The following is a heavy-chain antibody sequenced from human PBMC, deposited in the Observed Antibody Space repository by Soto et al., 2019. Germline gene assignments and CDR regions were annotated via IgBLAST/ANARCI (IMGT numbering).Heavy chain of an antibody. CDR3: ARPMTTVPSSHYYYYGMDV. D-gene: IGHD4-4*01. J-gene: IGHJ6*02. Sequence: QVQLQQWGAGLLKPSETLSLTCAVYGGSFSGYYWSWIRQPPGKGLEWIGEINHSGSTNYNPSLKSRVTISVDTSKNQFSLKLSSVTAADTAVYHCARPMTTVPSSHYYYYGMDVWGQGTTVTVSS. CDR2: INHSGST. V-gene: IGHV4-34*01. CDR1: GGSFSGYY.